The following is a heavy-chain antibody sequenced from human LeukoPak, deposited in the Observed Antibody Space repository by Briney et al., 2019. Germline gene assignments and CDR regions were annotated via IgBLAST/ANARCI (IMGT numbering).Heavy chain of an antibody. J-gene: IGHJ4*02. CDR1: GFTFSSYA. D-gene: IGHD2-2*01. Sequence: GGSLRLSCAASGFTFSSYAMSWVRQAPGKGPEGVSAISGSGGSTYYADSVKGRFTISRDNSKNTLYLQMNSLRAEDTAVYYCSASYCSSTSCHFDYWGQGTLVTVSS. V-gene: IGHV3-23*01. CDR3: SASYCSSTSCHFDY. CDR2: ISGSGGST.